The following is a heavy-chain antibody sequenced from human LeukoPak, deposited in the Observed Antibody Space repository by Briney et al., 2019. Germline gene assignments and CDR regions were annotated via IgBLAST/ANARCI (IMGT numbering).Heavy chain of an antibody. J-gene: IGHJ4*02. CDR2: IYTSGST. Sequence: SQTLSLTCTVSGGSISSGSYYWSWIRQPAGKGLEWIGRIYTSGSTNYNPSLKSRVTISVDTSKNQFSLKLSSVTAADTAVYYCARGKELLPPIDYWGQGTLVTVSS. CDR3: ARGKELLPPIDY. CDR1: GGSISSGSYY. V-gene: IGHV4-61*02. D-gene: IGHD3-10*01.